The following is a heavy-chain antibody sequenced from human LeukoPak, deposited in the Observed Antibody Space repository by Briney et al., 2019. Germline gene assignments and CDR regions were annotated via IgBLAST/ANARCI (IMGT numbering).Heavy chain of an antibody. Sequence: PSETLSLTCAVYGGSFSGYYWSWIRQPPGKGLEWIGEINHSGSTNYNPSLKSRVTISVDTSKNQFSLKLSSVTAADTAVYYCARGRVAARRGDYYFDYWGQGTLVTVSS. CDR1: GGSFSGYY. V-gene: IGHV4-34*01. D-gene: IGHD6-6*01. CDR2: INHSGST. CDR3: ARGRVAARRGDYYFDY. J-gene: IGHJ4*02.